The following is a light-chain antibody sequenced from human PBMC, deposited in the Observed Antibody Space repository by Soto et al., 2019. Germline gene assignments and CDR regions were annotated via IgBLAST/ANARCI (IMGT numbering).Light chain of an antibody. CDR3: QQLYTLPFT. CDR2: EAS. V-gene: IGKV1-9*01. CDR1: HDISTF. J-gene: IGKJ5*01. Sequence: DIHLTHSPSLLSASIGDRVTITCRASHDISTFLAWYQQKPGKAPKLFIYEASTLQSGVPSRFSGSGSGTEFTLTISGLLPEDFAAYHCQQLYTLPFTFGQGTRREIK.